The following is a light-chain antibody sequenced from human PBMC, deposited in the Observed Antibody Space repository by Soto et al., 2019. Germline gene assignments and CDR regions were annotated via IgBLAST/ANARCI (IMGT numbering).Light chain of an antibody. CDR2: EAS. CDR3: SSDTTSSTVV. V-gene: IGLV2-14*01. J-gene: IGLJ2*01. CDR1: SSDVGAYGY. Sequence: QSALTQPASVSGSPGQSITISCTGTSSDVGAYGYVSWYQQHPGKAPKLMIYEASYRPSGVSNRFSGSKSGNAASLTISGLQADDESDYYCSSDTTSSTVVFGGVTKVTVL.